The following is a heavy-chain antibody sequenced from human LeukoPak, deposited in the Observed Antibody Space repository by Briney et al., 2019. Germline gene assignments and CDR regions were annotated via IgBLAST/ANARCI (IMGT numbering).Heavy chain of an antibody. Sequence: ASVKVSCKASGGTFSSYTISWVRQAPGQGLEWMGRIIPILGIANYAQRFQGRVTITADKSTSTAYMELSSLRSEDTAVYYCARDFWYGGDSRYFDYWGQGTLVTDSS. D-gene: IGHD2-21*01. CDR2: IIPILGIA. V-gene: IGHV1-69*04. CDR3: ARDFWYGGDSRYFDY. CDR1: GGTFSSYT. J-gene: IGHJ4*02.